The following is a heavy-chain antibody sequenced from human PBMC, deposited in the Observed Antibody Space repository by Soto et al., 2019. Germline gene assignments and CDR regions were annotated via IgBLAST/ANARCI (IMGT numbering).Heavy chain of an antibody. D-gene: IGHD6-13*01. CDR2: ISSNSAYI. Sequence: GGSLRISCAASGFTFRSFTMNWVRKTPGKGLEWVSTISSNSAYIYYTDALRGRFTISRDNAKNSLHLQMNSLRAEDTAVYYCTRDASRDSSARGWFDPWGPGTLVTVSS. CDR3: TRDASRDSSARGWFDP. J-gene: IGHJ5*02. V-gene: IGHV3-21*01. CDR1: GFTFRSFT.